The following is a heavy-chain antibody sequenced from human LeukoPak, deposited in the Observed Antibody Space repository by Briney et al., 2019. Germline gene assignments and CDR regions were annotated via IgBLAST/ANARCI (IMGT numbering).Heavy chain of an antibody. CDR1: GGSISSYY. D-gene: IGHD2-2*01. CDR3: ARDNVLGYCSSTSCSRYFDL. CDR2: IYYSGST. Sequence: SETLSLTCTVSGGSISSYYWSGIRQPPGKGLEWIGYIYYSGSTNYNPSLKSRVTISVDTSKNQFSLKLSSVTAADTAVYYCARDNVLGYCSSTSCSRYFDLWGRGTLVTVSS. J-gene: IGHJ2*01. V-gene: IGHV4-59*01.